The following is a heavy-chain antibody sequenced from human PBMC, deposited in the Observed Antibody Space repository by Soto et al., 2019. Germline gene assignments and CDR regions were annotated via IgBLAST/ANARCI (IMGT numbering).Heavy chain of an antibody. V-gene: IGHV3-7*01. CDR3: VRDRGRGYEFDI. D-gene: IGHD2-15*01. J-gene: IGHJ3*02. CDR1: GFTFSSYW. Sequence: GGSLRLSCAASGFTFSSYWINWVRQAPGKGLEWVANIKQDGSEKYYVDSVKGRFTISRDNPKNSLYLQMNSLRAEDTAVYYCVRDRGRGYEFDIWGLGTVVTVAS. CDR2: IKQDGSEK.